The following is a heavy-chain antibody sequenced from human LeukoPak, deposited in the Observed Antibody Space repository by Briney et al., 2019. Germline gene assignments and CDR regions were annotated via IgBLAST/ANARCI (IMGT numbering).Heavy chain of an antibody. CDR3: ARHYGP. D-gene: IGHD3-16*01. J-gene: IGHJ4*02. V-gene: IGHV4-59*04. CDR1: GGSISSSY. CDR2: IYYSGST. Sequence: SETLSLTCTVSGGSISSSYWSWIRQPPGKGLEWIGQIYYSGSTYYNPSLQSRVTISVDTSKNQFSLKLGSVTAADTAVYYCARHYGPWGQGTLVTVSS.